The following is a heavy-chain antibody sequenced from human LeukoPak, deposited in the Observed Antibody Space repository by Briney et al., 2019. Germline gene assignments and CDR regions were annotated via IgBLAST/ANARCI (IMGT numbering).Heavy chain of an antibody. CDR3: ARVDGSGSYISY. D-gene: IGHD3-10*01. CDR1: GGTFSSYA. J-gene: IGHJ4*02. CDR2: IIPIFGTA. Sequence: ASVKVSCKASGGTFSSYAISWVRQAPGQGLEWMGGIIPIFGTANYAQKFQGRVTITTDESTSTAYMELSSLRSEDTAVYYCARVDGSGSYISYCGQGTLVTVSS. V-gene: IGHV1-69*05.